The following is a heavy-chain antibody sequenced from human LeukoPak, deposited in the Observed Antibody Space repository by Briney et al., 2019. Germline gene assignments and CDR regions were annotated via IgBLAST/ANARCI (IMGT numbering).Heavy chain of an antibody. CDR1: GFTVSSNY. J-gene: IGHJ3*02. D-gene: IGHD2-15*01. Sequence: GGSLRLSCAASGFTVSSNYMSWVRQAPGKGLEWVSVIYSGGSTYYADSVKGRFTISRDSSKNTLYLQMNSLRAEDTAVYYCARDPQPYCSGGSCYPGAFDIWGQGTMVTVSS. CDR2: IYSGGST. CDR3: ARDPQPYCSGGSCYPGAFDI. V-gene: IGHV3-66*01.